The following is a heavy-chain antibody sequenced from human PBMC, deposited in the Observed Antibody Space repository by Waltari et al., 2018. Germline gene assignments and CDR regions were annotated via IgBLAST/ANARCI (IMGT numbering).Heavy chain of an antibody. CDR1: GGSISSGGYY. Sequence: QVQLQESGPGLVKPSQTLSLTCTVSGGSISSGGYYWSGIRQHPGKGLEWIGYIYYSGSTYYNPSLKSRVTISVDTSKNQFSLKLSSVTAADTAVYYCARDLWAGDAVHYMDVWGKGTTVTVSS. CDR3: ARDLWAGDAVHYMDV. V-gene: IGHV4-31*03. J-gene: IGHJ6*03. D-gene: IGHD2-21*02. CDR2: IYYSGST.